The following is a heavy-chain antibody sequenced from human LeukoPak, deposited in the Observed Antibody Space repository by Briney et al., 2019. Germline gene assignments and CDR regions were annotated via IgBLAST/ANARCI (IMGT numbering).Heavy chain of an antibody. CDR3: AVGGADYGDYQTVGWFDP. D-gene: IGHD4-17*01. J-gene: IGHJ5*02. V-gene: IGHV4-59*01. CDR1: GGSISSYY. CDR2: IYYSGST. Sequence: SETLSLTCTVSGGSISSYYWSWIRQPPGKGLEWIGYIYYSGSTNYNPSLKSRVTISVDTSKNQFSLKLSSVTAADTAVYYCAVGGADYGDYQTVGWFDPWGQGTLVTVSS.